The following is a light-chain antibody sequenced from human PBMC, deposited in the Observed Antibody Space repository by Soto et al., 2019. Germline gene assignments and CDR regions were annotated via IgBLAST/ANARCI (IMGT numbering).Light chain of an antibody. V-gene: IGLV2-8*01. CDR1: SSDVGGYNY. CDR2: EVS. J-gene: IGLJ2*01. Sequence: QSALTQPRSVSGSPGQSVTISCIGTSSDVGGYNYVSWYQQHPGKAPKLMIYEVSKRPSGVPDRFSGSKSGNTASLTVSGLQADDEAHYYCSSYAGSNNFVVFGGGTKLTVL. CDR3: SSYAGSNNFVV.